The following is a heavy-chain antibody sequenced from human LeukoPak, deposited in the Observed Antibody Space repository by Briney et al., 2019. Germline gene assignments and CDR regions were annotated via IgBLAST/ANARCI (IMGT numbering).Heavy chain of an antibody. CDR3: ARDKNFFSNWFDP. Sequence: SETLSLTCTVSGGSISSGGYYWSWIRQHPGKGLEWIGYIYYSGSTYYNPSLKSRVTISVDTSKNQFSLKLSSVTAADTAVYYCARDKNFFSNWFDPWGQGTLVTVSS. CDR1: GGSISSGGYY. V-gene: IGHV4-31*03. J-gene: IGHJ5*02. CDR2: IYYSGST. D-gene: IGHD3-3*01.